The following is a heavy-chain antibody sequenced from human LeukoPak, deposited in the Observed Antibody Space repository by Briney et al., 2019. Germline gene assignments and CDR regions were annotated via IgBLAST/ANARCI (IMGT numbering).Heavy chain of an antibody. J-gene: IGHJ4*02. Sequence: SQTLSLTCAVSGGSLSSGGYSWRWLRQPPGTGLEWIGYIYHSGSTYYNPSLKSRVTISVDRSKNQFSLKLSSVTAADTAVYYCARKRGYSYLDYWGQGTLVTVSS. CDR1: GGSLSSGGYS. V-gene: IGHV4-30-2*01. D-gene: IGHD5-18*01. CDR2: IYHSGST. CDR3: ARKRGYSYLDY.